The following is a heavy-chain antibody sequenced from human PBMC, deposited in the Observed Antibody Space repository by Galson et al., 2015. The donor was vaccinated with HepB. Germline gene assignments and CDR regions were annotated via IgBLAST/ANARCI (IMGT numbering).Heavy chain of an antibody. Sequence: SLRLSCAASGFTFSSYGMHWVRQAPGKGLEWVAVIWYDGSNKYYADSVKGRFTISRDNSKNTLYLQMNSLRAEDTAVYYCARDPYVVPAAIWYYYYYMDVWGKGTTVTVSS. CDR2: IWYDGSNK. V-gene: IGHV3-33*01. J-gene: IGHJ6*03. CDR1: GFTFSSYG. D-gene: IGHD2-2*02. CDR3: ARDPYVVPAAIWYYYYYMDV.